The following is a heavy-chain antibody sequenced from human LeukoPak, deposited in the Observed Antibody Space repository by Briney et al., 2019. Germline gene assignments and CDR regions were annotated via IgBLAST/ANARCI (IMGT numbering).Heavy chain of an antibody. CDR1: GFTFDDYA. D-gene: IGHD3-10*01. Sequence: GGSLRLSCAASGFTFDDYAMHWVRQAPGKGLEWVSGISWNSGSIGYADSVKGRFTISRDNAKNSLYLQMNSLRAEDTAVYYCARAVHGILWFGEWGQGTLVTVSS. J-gene: IGHJ4*02. CDR3: ARAVHGILWFGE. CDR2: ISWNSGSI. V-gene: IGHV3-9*01.